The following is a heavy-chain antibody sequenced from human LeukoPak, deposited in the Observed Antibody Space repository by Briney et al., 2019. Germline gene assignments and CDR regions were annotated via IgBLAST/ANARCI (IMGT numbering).Heavy chain of an antibody. CDR3: ARIPTSRYYYYGMDV. Sequence: GGSLRLSCAASGFTFSSYWMSWVRQAPGKGLEWVANIKQDGSEKYYVDSVKGRFTISRDNAKNSLYLQMNSLRAEDTAVYYCARIPTSRYYYYGMDVWGQGTTVTVSS. D-gene: IGHD2-2*02. J-gene: IGHJ6*02. V-gene: IGHV3-7*01. CDR2: IKQDGSEK. CDR1: GFTFSSYW.